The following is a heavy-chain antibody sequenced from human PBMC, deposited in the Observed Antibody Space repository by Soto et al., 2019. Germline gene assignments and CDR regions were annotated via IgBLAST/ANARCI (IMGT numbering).Heavy chain of an antibody. V-gene: IGHV4-31*03. J-gene: IGHJ4*02. D-gene: IGHD2-2*01. CDR1: GGSISSGGYY. Sequence: SETLSLTCTVSGGSISSGGYYWSWIRQHPGKGLEWIGYTYYSGSTYYNPSLKSRVTISVDTSKNQFSLKLSSVTAADTAVYYCARVDIVLVPAAIVGWGQGTLVTVSS. CDR3: ARVDIVLVPAAIVG. CDR2: TYYSGST.